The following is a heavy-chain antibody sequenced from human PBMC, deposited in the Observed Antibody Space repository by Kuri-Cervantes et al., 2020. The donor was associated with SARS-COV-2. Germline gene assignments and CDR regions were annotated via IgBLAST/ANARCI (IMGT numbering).Heavy chain of an antibody. Sequence: SETLSLTCTVSGGSISSYYWSWIRQPPGKGLEWIGYIYYSGSTNYNPSLKSRVTISVDTSKNQFSLKLSSVTAADTAVYYCARDRRRGMDVWGQGTLVTVAS. J-gene: IGHJ4*02. CDR3: ARDRRRGMDV. CDR2: IYYSGST. D-gene: IGHD6-13*01. CDR1: GGSISSYY. V-gene: IGHV4-59*01.